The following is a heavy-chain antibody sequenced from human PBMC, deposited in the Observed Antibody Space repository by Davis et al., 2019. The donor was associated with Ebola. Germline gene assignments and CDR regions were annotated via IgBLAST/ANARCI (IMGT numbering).Heavy chain of an antibody. D-gene: IGHD3-10*01. CDR3: ARDMGMVQEANWFDP. CDR1: GYTFTSYG. V-gene: IGHV1-18*01. J-gene: IGHJ5*02. Sequence: GESLKISCAASGYTFTSYGISWVRQAPGQGLEWMGWISAYNGNTNYAQKLQGRVTMTTDTSTSTAYMELRSLRSDDTAVYYCARDMGMVQEANWFDPWGQGTLVTVSS. CDR2: ISAYNGNT.